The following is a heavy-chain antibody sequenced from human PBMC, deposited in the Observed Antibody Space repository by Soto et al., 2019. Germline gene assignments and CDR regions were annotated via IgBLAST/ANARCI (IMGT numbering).Heavy chain of an antibody. Sequence: SETLSLTCAVSGGSFTSNNWWTWVRQPPGQGLEWIGEIYRTGSTNYNPSLKSRVTISLDKAENQFSLKVTSLTAADTAVYYCASRDPGTSVDYWGQGTLVTVSS. D-gene: IGHD1-7*01. CDR1: GGSFTSNNW. J-gene: IGHJ4*02. V-gene: IGHV4-4*02. CDR3: ASRDPGTSVDY. CDR2: IYRTGST.